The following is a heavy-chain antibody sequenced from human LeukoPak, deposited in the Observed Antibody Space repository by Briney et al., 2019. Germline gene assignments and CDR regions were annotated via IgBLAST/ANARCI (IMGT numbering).Heavy chain of an antibody. V-gene: IGHV4-34*01. CDR2: INHSGST. CDR3: ASIAARRDPYYYYYYMDV. Sequence: PSETLSLTCAVYDGSFSGYYWSWIRQPPGKGLEWIGEINHSGSTNYNPSLKSRVTISVDTSKNQFSLKLSSVTAADTAVYYCASIAARRDPYYYYYYMDVWGKGTTVTVSS. D-gene: IGHD6-6*01. J-gene: IGHJ6*03. CDR1: DGSFSGYY.